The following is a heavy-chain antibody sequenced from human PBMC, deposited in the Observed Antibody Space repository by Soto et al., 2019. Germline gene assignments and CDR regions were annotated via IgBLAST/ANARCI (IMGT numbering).Heavy chain of an antibody. CDR3: ARDYCSGTPCYEFDY. CDR2: IYPGDSDT. V-gene: IGHV5-51*01. CDR1: GYRFTNYW. D-gene: IGHD2-2*01. J-gene: IGHJ4*02. Sequence: PGESLKISCKGSGYRFTNYWIAWVRQMPGKGLEWMGIIYPGDSDTRYSPSFQGQVTISADKSINTAYLQWSGLKASDTAMYYCARDYCSGTPCYEFDYWGQGTPVPVSS.